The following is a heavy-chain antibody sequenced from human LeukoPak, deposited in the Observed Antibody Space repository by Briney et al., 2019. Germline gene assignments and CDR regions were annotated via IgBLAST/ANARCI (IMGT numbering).Heavy chain of an antibody. CDR3: ARGPNSNWSGLDF. CDR2: ISPTGSTT. CDR1: GFSFSGHW. Sequence: PGGSLRLFRTASGFSFSGHWMHWARQLPGKGLAWVSRISPTGSTTSYADSVKGRFTVSRDNAKNTLYLQVNNLRAEDTAVYYCARGPNSNWSGLDFWGQGTLLTVSS. J-gene: IGHJ4*02. V-gene: IGHV3-74*01. D-gene: IGHD6-6*01.